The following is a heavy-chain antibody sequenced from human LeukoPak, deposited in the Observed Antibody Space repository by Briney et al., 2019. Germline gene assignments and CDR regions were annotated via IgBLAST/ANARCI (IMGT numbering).Heavy chain of an antibody. CDR3: AREAGTGYCTSTSCLGDY. V-gene: IGHV3-7*03. CDR2: IKQDGSEK. D-gene: IGHD2-2*03. Sequence: GGSLRLSCAASGDTISSYWMSWVRQAPGKGLEWVANIKQDGSEKYYVDSVKGRFTISRDNAKNSLYLQMISLRAEDTAVYYCAREAGTGYCTSTSCLGDYWGQGTLVTVSS. CDR1: GDTISSYW. J-gene: IGHJ4*02.